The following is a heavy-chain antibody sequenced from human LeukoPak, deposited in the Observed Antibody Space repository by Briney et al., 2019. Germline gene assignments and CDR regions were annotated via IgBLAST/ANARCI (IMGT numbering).Heavy chain of an antibody. CDR3: ARTSSTSPYGMDV. CDR2: ISAYNGNT. Sequence: ASVKVSCKASGYTFTSYGISWVRQAPGQGLEWMGWISAYNGNTNYAQKLQGRVTMTTDTSTSTAYVELRSLRSDDTAVYYCARTSSTSPYGMDVWGQGTTVTVSS. V-gene: IGHV1-18*01. CDR1: GYTFTSYG. D-gene: IGHD2-2*01. J-gene: IGHJ6*02.